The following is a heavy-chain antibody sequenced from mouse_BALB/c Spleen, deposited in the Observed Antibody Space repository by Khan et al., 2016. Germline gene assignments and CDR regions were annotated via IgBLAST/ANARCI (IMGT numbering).Heavy chain of an antibody. V-gene: IGHV10-1*02. D-gene: IGHD2-3*01. Sequence: EVQLVESGGGLVQPKGSLKLSCAASGFTFNTYAMNWVRQAPGKGLEWVARIRSKSNNYATYYADSVKDRFTISRDDSQSMLYLQMNNLKTEDTAMYYCVRRRLLTPYWYLDVWGAGTTVTVSS. J-gene: IGHJ1*01. CDR2: IRSKSNNYAT. CDR1: GFTFNTYA. CDR3: VRRRLLTPYWYLDV.